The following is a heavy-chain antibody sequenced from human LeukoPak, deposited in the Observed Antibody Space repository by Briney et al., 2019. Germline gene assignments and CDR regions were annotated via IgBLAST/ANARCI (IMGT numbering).Heavy chain of an antibody. CDR1: GYTFTSYG. CDR3: AREGYSSSWYQSSNYYYYYGMDV. D-gene: IGHD6-13*01. CDR2: ISAYNGNT. Sequence: ASVKVSCKASGYTFTSYGISWVRQAPGQGLECMGWISAYNGNTNYAQKLQGRVTMTTDTSTSTAYMELRSLRSDDTAVYYCAREGYSSSWYQSSNYYYYYGMDVWGQGTTVTVSS. V-gene: IGHV1-18*01. J-gene: IGHJ6*02.